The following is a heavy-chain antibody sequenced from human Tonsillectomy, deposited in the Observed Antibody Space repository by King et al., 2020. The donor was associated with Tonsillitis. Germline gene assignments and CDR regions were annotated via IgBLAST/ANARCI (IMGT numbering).Heavy chain of an antibody. D-gene: IGHD4-23*01. CDR3: IRLGVDYGGNLGDC. CDR1: GFTFSGSA. J-gene: IGHJ4*02. CDR2: IRSKANSYAT. Sequence: VQLVESGGGLVQPGGSLKLSCAASGFTFSGSAMHWVRQASGKGLEWVGRIRSKANSYATAYATSVKGRFTISRDDSKNTAYLQMNSLETEDTAMYYCIRLGVDYGGNLGDCWGQGTLVTVSS. V-gene: IGHV3-73*02.